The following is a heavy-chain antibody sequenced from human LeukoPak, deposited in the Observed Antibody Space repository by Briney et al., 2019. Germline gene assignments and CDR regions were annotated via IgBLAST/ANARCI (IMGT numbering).Heavy chain of an antibody. J-gene: IGHJ6*02. Sequence: SQTLSLTCAISGGSVSSSSAAWNWIRQSPSRGLEWLGRTYYRSKWYNDYAVSVKSRITINPDTSKNQFSLQLNSVTPEDTAVYYCARDDISDIVVVPAARGPGMDVWGQGTTVTVSS. D-gene: IGHD2-2*01. V-gene: IGHV6-1*01. CDR1: GGSVSSSSAA. CDR3: ARDDISDIVVVPAARGPGMDV. CDR2: TYYRSKWYN.